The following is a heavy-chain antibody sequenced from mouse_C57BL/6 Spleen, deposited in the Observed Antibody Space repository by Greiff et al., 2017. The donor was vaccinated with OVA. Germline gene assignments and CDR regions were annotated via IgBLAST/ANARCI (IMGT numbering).Heavy chain of an antibody. CDR1: GYTFTSYW. CDR2: IDTNSGGT. CDR3: ARTGYYGSSSFDY. J-gene: IGHJ2*01. V-gene: IGHV1-72*01. D-gene: IGHD1-1*01. Sequence: VQLQQPGAELVKPGASVKLSCKASGYTFTSYWMHWVKQRPGRGLEWIGRIDTNSGGTKYNEKLKSRATLTVDKPSSTAYMQLSRLTSEDSAVYYCARTGYYGSSSFDYWGQGTTLTVSS.